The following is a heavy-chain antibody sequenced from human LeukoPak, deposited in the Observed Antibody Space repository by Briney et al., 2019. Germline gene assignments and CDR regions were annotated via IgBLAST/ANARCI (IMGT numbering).Heavy chain of an antibody. V-gene: IGHV1-46*01. CDR2: FSPSGGST. Sequence: ASVKVSCKASGYTFTSYFMHWVRQAPGQGLEWMGLFSPSGGSTSFAQRFQGRVTMTRDTSTSTVYMQLSSLRSEDTVVYYCARHSSGGWYLDYWGQGTLVTVSS. D-gene: IGHD6-19*01. CDR1: GYTFTSYF. J-gene: IGHJ4*02. CDR3: ARHSSGGWYLDY.